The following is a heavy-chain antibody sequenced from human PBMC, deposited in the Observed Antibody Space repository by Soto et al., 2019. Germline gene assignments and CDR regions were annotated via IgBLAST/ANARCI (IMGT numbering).Heavy chain of an antibody. J-gene: IGHJ4*02. CDR3: AKDRRFRSYYESAVHYND. CDR1: GFTFRNQD. V-gene: IGHV3-23*01. D-gene: IGHD3-22*01. CDR2: ISGRGGVT. Sequence: EVQLLESGGGLVQPGGSLSLTCVGSGFTFRNQDMRWVRQAPGKGLEWVSGISGRGGVTYYADSVKGRFTISRDNSKNTLYLQMNNLRANDTAVYYCAKDRRFRSYYESAVHYNDWGQGTLVTVSS.